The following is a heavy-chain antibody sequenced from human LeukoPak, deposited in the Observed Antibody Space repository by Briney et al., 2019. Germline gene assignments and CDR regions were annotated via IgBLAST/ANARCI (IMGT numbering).Heavy chain of an antibody. J-gene: IGHJ5*02. Sequence: GGSLTLSCAASGFTFSTYGMTWVRQAPGKGLEWVSSISDSGGSTQSAASVKGRFTISRDNSKNTLYLQMNSLRAEDPAEYYCAKHTHNHGGFFDPWGQGTLVTVSS. CDR2: ISDSGGST. V-gene: IGHV3-23*01. CDR1: GFTFSTYG. CDR3: AKHTHNHGGFFDP. D-gene: IGHD2-15*01.